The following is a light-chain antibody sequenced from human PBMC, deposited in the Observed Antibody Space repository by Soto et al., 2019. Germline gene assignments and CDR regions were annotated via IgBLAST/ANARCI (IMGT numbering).Light chain of an antibody. J-gene: IGLJ1*01. CDR2: EVS. CDR3: SLYASDSTYV. V-gene: IGLV2-18*01. CDR1: SSDFGSYNR. Sequence: QSVLTQPPSVSGSPGQSVTISCTGTSSDFGSYNRVSWYQRPPGTGPKLMIYEVSNRPSGVPDRFSGSKSGNTASLTIYGLQAEDEAAYYWSLYASDSTYVFRTGTTVTVL.